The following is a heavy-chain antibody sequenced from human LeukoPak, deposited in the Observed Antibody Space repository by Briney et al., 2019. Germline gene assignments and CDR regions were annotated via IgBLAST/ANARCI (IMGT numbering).Heavy chain of an antibody. CDR3: ARSGLGYCSGGSCIWFDP. J-gene: IGHJ5*02. CDR2: IYPGDSDT. V-gene: IGHV5-51*01. D-gene: IGHD2-15*01. CDR1: GYSFTSYW. Sequence: GESLKISCKGSGYSFTSYWIGWVRQMPGKGLEWMGIIYPGDSDTRYSPSFQGQVTISADKSISTAYLQWSSLKASDTAMYYCARSGLGYCSGGSCIWFDPWGQGTLVTVSS.